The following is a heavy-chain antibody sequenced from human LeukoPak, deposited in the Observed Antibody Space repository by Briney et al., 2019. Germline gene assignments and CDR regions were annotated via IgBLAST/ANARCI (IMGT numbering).Heavy chain of an antibody. CDR2: ISSSSSTI. CDR1: GFTFSGYS. J-gene: IGHJ4*02. D-gene: IGHD3-3*01. CDR3: ASTIRFLEWLSYLDF. Sequence: GGSLRLSCAASGFTFSGYSMNWVRQAPGKGLEWVSYISSSSSTIYYADSVKGRFTISRDNAKNSLYLQMNSLRAEDTAVYYCASTIRFLEWLSYLDFWGQGTLVTVSS. V-gene: IGHV3-48*01.